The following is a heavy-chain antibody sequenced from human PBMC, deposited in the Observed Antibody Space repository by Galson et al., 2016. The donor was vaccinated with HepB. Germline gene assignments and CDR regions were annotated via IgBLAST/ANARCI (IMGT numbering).Heavy chain of an antibody. V-gene: IGHV3-7*01. CDR3: VRGTSDWPGVDY. Sequence: SLRLSCAASGFTFTSHWMHWVRQAPGKGLEWVANINQGGGEKYYVDSVKGRFTISRDNAKNTLYLQMNSLTVEDAAVYYCVRGTSDWPGVDYWGQGTLVTVSS. CDR1: GFTFTSHW. J-gene: IGHJ4*02. D-gene: IGHD6-19*01. CDR2: INQGGGEK.